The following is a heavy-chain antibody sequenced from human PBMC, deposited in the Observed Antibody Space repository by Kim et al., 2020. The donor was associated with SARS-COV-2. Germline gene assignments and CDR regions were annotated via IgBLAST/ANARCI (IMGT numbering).Heavy chain of an antibody. CDR2: IYHSGST. Sequence: SETLSLTCAVSGDSISSTNWWSWVRQPPGKGLEWIGEIYHSGSTNFNPSLRSRVNISVDKSKNQFSLKLSSVTAADTAVYYCARAPEWAFDIWGQGTMVTVSS. J-gene: IGHJ3*02. V-gene: IGHV4-4*02. CDR1: GDSISSTNW. CDR3: ARAPEWAFDI. D-gene: IGHD3-3*01.